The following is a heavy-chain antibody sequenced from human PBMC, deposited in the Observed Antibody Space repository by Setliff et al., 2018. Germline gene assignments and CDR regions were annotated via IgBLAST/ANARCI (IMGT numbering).Heavy chain of an antibody. CDR3: ARAQLYNWNLRPMGAFDI. CDR2: VNSDGSST. D-gene: IGHD1-20*01. CDR1: GFTFVNYW. J-gene: IGHJ3*02. Sequence: PGGSLRLSCAASGFTFVNYWMHWVRQAPGKGLVWVSRVNSDGSSTIYADSVKGRFTISRDNAKNSLYLQMNSLRAEDTAVYYCARAQLYNWNLRPMGAFDIWGQGTMVTVSS. V-gene: IGHV3-74*01.